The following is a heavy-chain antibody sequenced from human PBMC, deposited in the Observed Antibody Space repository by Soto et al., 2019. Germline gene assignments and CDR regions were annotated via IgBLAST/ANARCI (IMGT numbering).Heavy chain of an antibody. Sequence: GGSLRLCCAASGFTFSSYAMSWVRQAPGKGLGWVSAISGSGGSTYYADSVKGRFTISRDNSKNTLYLQMNSLRAEDTAVYYCAKSPFGLVLIPFAYWGQGTLVTVSS. CDR2: ISGSGGST. D-gene: IGHD3-3*01. CDR3: AKSPFGLVLIPFAY. V-gene: IGHV3-23*01. CDR1: GFTFSSYA. J-gene: IGHJ4*02.